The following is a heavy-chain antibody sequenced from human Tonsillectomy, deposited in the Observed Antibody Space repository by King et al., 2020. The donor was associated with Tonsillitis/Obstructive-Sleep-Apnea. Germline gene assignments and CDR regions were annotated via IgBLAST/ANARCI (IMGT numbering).Heavy chain of an antibody. Sequence: VQLVESGGGLVKPGGSLRLSCAASGFTFSSYSMNWVRQAPGKGLEWVSSISSSSSYIYYADSVKGRFTISRDNAKNSPYLQMNSLRAEDTAVYYCAAPYPCGGDCYLDYWGQGTLVTVSS. CDR2: ISSSSSYI. J-gene: IGHJ4*02. CDR3: AAPYPCGGDCYLDY. V-gene: IGHV3-21*01. D-gene: IGHD2-21*01. CDR1: GFTFSSYS.